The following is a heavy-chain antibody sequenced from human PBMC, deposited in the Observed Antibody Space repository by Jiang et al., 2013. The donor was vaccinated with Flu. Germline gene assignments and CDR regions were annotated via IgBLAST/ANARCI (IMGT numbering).Heavy chain of an antibody. Sequence: GAEVKKPGESLKISCKGSGYSFTSYWIGWVRQMPGKGLEWMGIIYPGDSDTRYSPSFQGQVTISADKSISTAYLQWSSLKASDTAMYYCARSMCTGGDCLDTFDIWGQGTMVTVSS. CDR1: GYSFTSYW. J-gene: IGHJ3*02. V-gene: IGHV5-51*03. CDR2: IYPGDSDT. D-gene: IGHD2-21*02. CDR3: ARSMCTGGDCLDTFDI.